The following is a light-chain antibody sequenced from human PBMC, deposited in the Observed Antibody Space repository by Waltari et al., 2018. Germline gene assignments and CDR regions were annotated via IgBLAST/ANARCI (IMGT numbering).Light chain of an antibody. CDR3: QQFNTGYS. CDR1: RAIANN. CDR2: DAS. V-gene: IGKV3-15*01. Sequence: EIVMTQSPATLSVSPGEPATLSCRASRAIANNLAWYQQKPGQALRLLIYDASTRATGIPARFSGSWSGTEFTLTITSLQSEDSAVYFCQQFNTGYSFGQGTKLEIK. J-gene: IGKJ2*01.